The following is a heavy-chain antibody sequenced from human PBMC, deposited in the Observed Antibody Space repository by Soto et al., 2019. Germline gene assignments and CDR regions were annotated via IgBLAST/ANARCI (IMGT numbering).Heavy chain of an antibody. D-gene: IGHD1-26*01. V-gene: IGHV3-72*01. J-gene: IGHJ4*02. CDR3: ARDTGGSYDY. Sequence: EGQLVQSGGGLVQPGGSLRLSCTASGFAFDDYYMDWVRQVPGKGLEWIGRTRDKPNNYAAEYVASVKGRFAISRDASKDSMYLQMNTVKTEDTAVYYCARDTGGSYDYWVQGALVIVSS. CDR2: TRDKPNNYAA. CDR1: GFAFDDYY.